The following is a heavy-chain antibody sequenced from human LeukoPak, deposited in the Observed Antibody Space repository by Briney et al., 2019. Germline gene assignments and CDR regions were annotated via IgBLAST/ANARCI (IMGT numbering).Heavy chain of an antibody. J-gene: IGHJ4*02. CDR2: ISGSGDST. Sequence: GRSLRLSCAPSGFTFSTYAMSWVHQAPRKGLEWVSAISGSGDSTYYTDSVKGRFTISRDNSKNTLYLQMNSLRAEDTAVYYCAKDLSGYLIPDYWGQGTLVIVSS. CDR3: AKDLSGYLIPDY. CDR1: GFTFSTYA. V-gene: IGHV3-23*01. D-gene: IGHD3-22*01.